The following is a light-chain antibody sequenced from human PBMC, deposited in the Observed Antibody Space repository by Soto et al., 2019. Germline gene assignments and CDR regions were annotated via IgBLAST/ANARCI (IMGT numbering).Light chain of an antibody. V-gene: IGKV1D-12*01. CDR3: HQANSFPLT. CDR1: QDIGSW. Sequence: DIQLTQSPSSVSAPVGDSGPISCLASQDIGSWLAWYQQKPGKAPNRLIYAASSLRGGVPSGFSGSGSGTDFTLTISSLQPEDFATYYCHQANSFPLTFGGGTKVDIK. CDR2: AAS. J-gene: IGKJ4*01.